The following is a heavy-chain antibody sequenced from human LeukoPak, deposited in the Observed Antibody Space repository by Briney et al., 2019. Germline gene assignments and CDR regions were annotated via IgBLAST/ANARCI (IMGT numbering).Heavy chain of an antibody. CDR2: IRYDGSNK. CDR3: AKDSGGYSYGYDGVDY. V-gene: IGHV3-30*02. CDR1: GFTFSSYG. D-gene: IGHD5-18*01. J-gene: IGHJ4*02. Sequence: GGSLRLSCAASGFTFSSYGMHWVRQAPGKGLEWVAFIRYDGSNKYYADSVKGRFTISRDNSKNTLYLQMNSLRAEDTAVYYCAKDSGGYSYGYDGVDYWGQGTLVTVSS.